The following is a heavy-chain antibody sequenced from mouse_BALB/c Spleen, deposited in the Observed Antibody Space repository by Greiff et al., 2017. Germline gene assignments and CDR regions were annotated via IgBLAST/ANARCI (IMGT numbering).Heavy chain of an antibody. V-gene: IGHV5-6-3*01. J-gene: IGHJ4*01. Sequence: EVMLVESGGGLVQPGGSLKLSCAASGFTFSSYGMSWVRQTPDKRLELVATINSNGGSTYYPDSVKGRFTISRDNAKNTLYLQMSSLKSEDTAMYYCARHYYGSSLYAMDYWGQGTSVTVSS. D-gene: IGHD1-1*01. CDR2: INSNGGST. CDR3: ARHYYGSSLYAMDY. CDR1: GFTFSSYG.